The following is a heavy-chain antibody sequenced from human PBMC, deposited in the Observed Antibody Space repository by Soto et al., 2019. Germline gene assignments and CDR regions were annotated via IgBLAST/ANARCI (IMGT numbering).Heavy chain of an antibody. J-gene: IGHJ6*03. D-gene: IGHD6-6*01. V-gene: IGHV4-59*12. CDR3: ARSYSSSHYYYYYYMDV. CDR2: IYYSGST. CDR1: GGSISSYY. Sequence: SETLSLTCTVSGGSISSYYWSWIRQPPGKGLEWIGYIYYSGSTNYNPSLKSRVTISVDTSKNQFSLKLSSVTAADTAVYYCARSYSSSHYYYYYYMDVWGKGTTVTVSS.